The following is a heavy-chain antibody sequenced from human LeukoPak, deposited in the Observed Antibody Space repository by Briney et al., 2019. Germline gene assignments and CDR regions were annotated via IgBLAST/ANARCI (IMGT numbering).Heavy chain of an antibody. CDR1: GFTVSSNY. CDR2: IYSGGST. Sequence: GGSLRLSCAASGFTVSSNYMSWVRQAPGKGLEWVSVIYSGGSTYYADSVKGRFTISRDNSRNTLYLQMNSLRAEDTAVYYCARDQGSYGFDYWGQGTLVTVSS. D-gene: IGHD1-26*01. CDR3: ARDQGSYGFDY. V-gene: IGHV3-53*01. J-gene: IGHJ4*02.